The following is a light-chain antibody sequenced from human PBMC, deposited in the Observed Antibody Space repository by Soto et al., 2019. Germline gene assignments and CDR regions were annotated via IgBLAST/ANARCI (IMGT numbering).Light chain of an antibody. CDR2: EVS. V-gene: IGLV2-14*01. CDR1: SSDVGGYNY. J-gene: IGLJ2*01. CDR3: SSYTSSSTAVV. Sequence: QSALTQPASVSGSPGQSITISCTGTSSDVGGYNYVSWYQQHPGKAPKLMIYEVSNRPSGVSNRFSGSKSGNTDSLTISGLQAEDEADYYCSSYTSSSTAVVFGGGTKLTVL.